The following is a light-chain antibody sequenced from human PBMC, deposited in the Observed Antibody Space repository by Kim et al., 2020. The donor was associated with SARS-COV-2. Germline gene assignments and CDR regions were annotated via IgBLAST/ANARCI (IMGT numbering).Light chain of an antibody. CDR3: QQYVNSPYT. CDR1: QSVSSNY. Sequence: LSPGDRATLSCRASQSVSSNYLAWYQQKLGQAPRLLIYGASSRATGIPDRFSGSGSGTDFTLTISRLEPEDFAVYYCQQYVNSPYTFGQGTKLEIK. V-gene: IGKV3-20*01. J-gene: IGKJ2*01. CDR2: GAS.